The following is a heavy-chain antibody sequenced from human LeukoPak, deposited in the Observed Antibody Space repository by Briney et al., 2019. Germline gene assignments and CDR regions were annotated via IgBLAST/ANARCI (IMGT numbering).Heavy chain of an antibody. CDR1: GGSMSSYY. Sequence: SETLSLTCTVSGGSMSSYYWSWVRQSPGKGLEWIGYIYYRGTTNYNPSLKSRVTISVDTSKKQFSLKLSSVTAADTAVYYCARHGPSGGIYYYGMDVWGPGTTVTVSS. CDR3: ARHGPSGGIYYYGMDV. D-gene: IGHD2-15*01. J-gene: IGHJ6*02. CDR2: IYYRGTT. V-gene: IGHV4-59*08.